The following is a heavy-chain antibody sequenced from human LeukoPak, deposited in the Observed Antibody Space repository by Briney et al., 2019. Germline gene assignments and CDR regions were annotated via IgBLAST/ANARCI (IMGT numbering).Heavy chain of an antibody. CDR3: ARDPMAMVRGVIWDWFDP. Sequence: ASVKVSCKASGYTFTCYYMHWVRQVPGQGLEWMGWINPNSGGTNYAQKFQGRVTMTRDTSISTAYMELSRLRSDDTAVYYCARDPMAMVRGVIWDWFDPWGQGTLVTVSS. CDR1: GYTFTCYY. V-gene: IGHV1-2*02. CDR2: INPNSGGT. D-gene: IGHD3-10*01. J-gene: IGHJ5*02.